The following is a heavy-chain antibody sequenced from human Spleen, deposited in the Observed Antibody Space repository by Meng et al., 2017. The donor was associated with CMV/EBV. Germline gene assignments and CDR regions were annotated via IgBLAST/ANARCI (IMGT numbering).Heavy chain of an antibody. V-gene: IGHV5-51*01. CDR2: IYPGDSDT. D-gene: IGHD2-8*01. J-gene: IGHJ4*02. Sequence: GESLKISCEGSGYSFGDYWISWVRQRPGKGLEWMGIIYPGDSDTRYNPSFQGQVTISADKSISTAYLQWSSLKASDTAMYYCARLVGHTNVFNYWGQGTLVTVSS. CDR3: ARLVGHTNVFNY. CDR1: GYSFGDYW.